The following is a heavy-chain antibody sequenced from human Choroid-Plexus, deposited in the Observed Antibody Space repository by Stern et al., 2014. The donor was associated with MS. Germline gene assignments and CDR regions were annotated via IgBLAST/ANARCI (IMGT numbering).Heavy chain of an antibody. J-gene: IGHJ5*02. Sequence: VQLVESGGGVVQPGRPLRLSCVASGFTFGSCAMHWVRQAPGKGLERVAGVSYDGSNKDYADSVKGRFTISRDNSQNTLYMQMSSLRPEDTAVYYCAKDRHYLTYFFDHWGQGSLVTVSS. V-gene: IGHV3-30*18. CDR3: AKDRHYLTYFFDH. CDR2: VSYDGSNK. CDR1: GFTFGSCA. D-gene: IGHD2/OR15-2a*01.